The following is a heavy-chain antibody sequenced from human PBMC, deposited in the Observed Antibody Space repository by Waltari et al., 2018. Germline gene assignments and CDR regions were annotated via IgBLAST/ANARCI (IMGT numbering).Heavy chain of an antibody. J-gene: IGHJ4*02. V-gene: IGHV3-23*01. CDR1: GLPLSPYA. Sequence: QLLESGGGLVHPRGSLRLSCAASGLPLSPYAMSWVRQAPGKGLEWVSSIGGGAGSTYYADSVKGRFTVSRDNSKNTLSLQMNGLGADDTAVYFCARVAGYTNGGFDYWGQGTLVTVSS. CDR3: ARVAGYTNGGFDY. CDR2: IGGGAGST. D-gene: IGHD2-8*01.